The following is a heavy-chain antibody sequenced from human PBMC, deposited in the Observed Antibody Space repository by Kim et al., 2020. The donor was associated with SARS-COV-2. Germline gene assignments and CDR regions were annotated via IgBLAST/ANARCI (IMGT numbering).Heavy chain of an antibody. Sequence: GGSLRLSCAASGFTVSSTYLSWVRQAPGKGLEWVLPINGSGGSSYYAAAPNVCTVSKGNTSYTTLLQQINSLGADTAVYYYSPASDCDSWGRYFYYSFDV. CDR2: INGSGGSS. CDR1: GFTVSSTY. D-gene: IGHD3-9*01. V-gene: IGHV3-23*01. CDR3: SPASDCDSWGRYFYYSFDV. J-gene: IGHJ6*03.